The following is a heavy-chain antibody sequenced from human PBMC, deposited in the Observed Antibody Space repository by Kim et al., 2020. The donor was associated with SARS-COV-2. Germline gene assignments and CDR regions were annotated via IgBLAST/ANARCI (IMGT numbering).Heavy chain of an antibody. CDR3: ARDVFSSSPSYFDY. CDR2: INWNGGST. Sequence: GGSLRLSCAASGFTFDDYGMSWVRQAPGKGLEWVSGINWNGGSTGYADSVKGRFTISRDNAKNSLYLQMNSLRAEDTALYYCARDVFSSSPSYFDYWGQGTLVTVSS. J-gene: IGHJ4*02. V-gene: IGHV3-20*04. CDR1: GFTFDDYG. D-gene: IGHD6-13*01.